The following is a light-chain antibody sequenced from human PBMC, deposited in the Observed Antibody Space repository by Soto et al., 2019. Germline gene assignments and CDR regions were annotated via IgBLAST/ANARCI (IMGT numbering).Light chain of an antibody. CDR2: DAT. CDR3: QQSYTTVYT. CDR1: QSIRYW. Sequence: DIQMTQSPSTLSASVGDRVTITCRASQSIRYWLAWHQQKPGKAPTLLIYDATTLQSGVPSRFSGLGSGTDFTLTITSLQPEDSATYFCQQSYTTVYTFGLGTKVDI. J-gene: IGKJ2*01. V-gene: IGKV1-39*01.